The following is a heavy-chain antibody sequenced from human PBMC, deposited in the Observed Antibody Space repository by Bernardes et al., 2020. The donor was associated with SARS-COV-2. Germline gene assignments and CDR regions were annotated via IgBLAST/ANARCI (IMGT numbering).Heavy chain of an antibody. D-gene: IGHD3-9*01. CDR1: GWSFSGYY. Sequence: SETLSLTCAVYGWSFSGYYWSWIRQPPGKGLEWIGEINHSGSTNYNPSPKSRVTISVDTSKNQFSLKLSSVTAADTAVYYCARVGSTDILTGYRGVYFDYWGQGTLVTVSS. CDR2: INHSGST. J-gene: IGHJ4*02. CDR3: ARVGSTDILTGYRGVYFDY. V-gene: IGHV4-34*01.